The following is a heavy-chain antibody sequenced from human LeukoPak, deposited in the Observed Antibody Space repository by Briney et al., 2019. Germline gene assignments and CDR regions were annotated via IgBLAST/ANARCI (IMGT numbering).Heavy chain of an antibody. V-gene: IGHV3-48*01. CDR3: ARVGQQLKLDY. CDR1: GFTFRNYL. D-gene: IGHD6-13*01. Sequence: GGSLRLSCAASGFTFRNYLMNWVRQAPGKGLEWVSFISSTGGTIYYADSVKGRFTISRDNSKNTLYLQMNSLRAEDTAVYYCARVGQQLKLDYWGQGTLVTVSS. CDR2: ISSTGGTI. J-gene: IGHJ4*02.